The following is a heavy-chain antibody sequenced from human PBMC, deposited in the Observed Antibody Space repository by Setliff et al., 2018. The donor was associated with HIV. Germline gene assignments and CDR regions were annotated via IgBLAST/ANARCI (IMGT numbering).Heavy chain of an antibody. V-gene: IGHV3-72*01. CDR2: IRNRVNSFIT. CDR3: AREAAYYDSSGYYSYWYFDL. Sequence: PGGSLRLSCAASGFTFSDHYMDWVRQAPGKGLEWVGRIRNRVNSFITDYAASVEGRFTISRDDSKNSLYLQVNSLKTEDTAVYNCAREAAYYDSSGYYSYWYFDLWGRGTLVTVSS. CDR1: GFTFSDHY. J-gene: IGHJ2*01. D-gene: IGHD3-22*01.